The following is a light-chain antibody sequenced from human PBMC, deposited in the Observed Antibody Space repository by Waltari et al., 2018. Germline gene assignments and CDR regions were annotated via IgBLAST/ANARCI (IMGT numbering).Light chain of an antibody. V-gene: IGLV7-46*01. J-gene: IGLJ3*02. CDR2: DTS. CDR3: LLSYNGVWV. CDR1: TGAVTGGSY. Sequence: QAVVTQEPSLTVSPGGPVTLICGSSTGAVTGGSYPYWFQQNPGQAPRTLIYDTSDQHSWTPARFSGSLLGGKAALTLSGAQPEDEAEYYCLLSYNGVWVFGGGTKLTVL.